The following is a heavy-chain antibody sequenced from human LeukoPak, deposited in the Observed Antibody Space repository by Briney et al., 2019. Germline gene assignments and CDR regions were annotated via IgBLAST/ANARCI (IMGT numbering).Heavy chain of an antibody. J-gene: IGHJ4*02. CDR3: ARTYTSMSPFDY. CDR2: IYPDDSDT. Sequence: GESLKISCKGAGYTFTSYWIGCVRQMPGKGLEWMGIIYPDDSDTRYSPSFQGQVTISADRSISTAYLQWSSLKASDTTMYYCARTYTSMSPFDYWGQGTLVTVSS. V-gene: IGHV5-51*01. D-gene: IGHD5-18*01. CDR1: GYTFTSYW.